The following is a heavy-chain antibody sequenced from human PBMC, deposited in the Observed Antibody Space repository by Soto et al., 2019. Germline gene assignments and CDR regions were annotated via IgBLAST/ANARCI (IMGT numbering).Heavy chain of an antibody. D-gene: IGHD2-2*01. CDR3: AHRQYCSSTSCYWFDP. J-gene: IGHJ5*02. Sequence: SGPTLVKPTQTLTLTCTFSGFSLSTSGVGVGWIRQPPGKALEWLALIYWDDDKRYSPSLKSRLTITKDTSKNQVVLTMTNMDPVDTATYYCAHRQYCSSTSCYWFDPWGQGTLVTVSS. CDR2: IYWDDDK. CDR1: GFSLSTSGVG. V-gene: IGHV2-5*02.